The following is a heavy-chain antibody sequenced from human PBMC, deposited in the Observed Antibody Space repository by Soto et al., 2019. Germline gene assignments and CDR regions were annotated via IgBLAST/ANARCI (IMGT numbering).Heavy chain of an antibody. CDR1: GFTFTNYA. D-gene: IGHD3-3*01. J-gene: IGHJ6*02. Sequence: VGSLRLSCAASGFTFTNYAMSWVRQAPGKGLEWVSTISGSGSGAATYYPSYADSVKGRFTISRDNAKNSLYLQMNSLRAEDTAVYYCARSRLITIFGVVIIGHYGMDVWGQGTTVTVSS. CDR2: ISGSGSGAATYYP. V-gene: IGHV3-23*01. CDR3: ARSRLITIFGVVIIGHYGMDV.